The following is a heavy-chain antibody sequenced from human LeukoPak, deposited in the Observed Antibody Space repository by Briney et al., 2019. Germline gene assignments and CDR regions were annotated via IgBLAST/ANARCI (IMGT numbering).Heavy chain of an antibody. CDR3: ARGFLGYSSSWYGY. D-gene: IGHD6-13*01. CDR2: IWYDGSNK. Sequence: PGGSLRLSCAASGFTFSSYGMHWVRQAPGKGLEWVAVIWYDGSNKYHADSVKGRFTISRDNSKNTLYLQMNSLRAEDTAVYYCARGFLGYSSSWYGYWGQGTLVTVSS. V-gene: IGHV3-33*01. CDR1: GFTFSSYG. J-gene: IGHJ4*02.